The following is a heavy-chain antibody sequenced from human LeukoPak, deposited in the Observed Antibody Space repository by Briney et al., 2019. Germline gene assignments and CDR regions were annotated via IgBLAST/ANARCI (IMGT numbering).Heavy chain of an antibody. CDR2: IYYSGST. D-gene: IGHD3-3*01. Sequence: PSETLSLTCTVSGGSISSYYWSWVRQPPGKGLEWIGYIYYSGSTNYNPSLKSRVTISVDTSKNQFSLNMSSVTAADTAVYYCAREFLYYDFWSGSPYQNWFDPWGQGTLVTVSS. CDR1: GGSISSYY. CDR3: AREFLYYDFWSGSPYQNWFDP. V-gene: IGHV4-59*01. J-gene: IGHJ5*02.